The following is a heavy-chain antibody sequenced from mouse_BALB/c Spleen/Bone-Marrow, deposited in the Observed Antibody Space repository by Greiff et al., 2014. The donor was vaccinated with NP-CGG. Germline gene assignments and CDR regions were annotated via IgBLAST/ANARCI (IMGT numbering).Heavy chain of an antibody. Sequence: EVQVVESGGDLVKPGGSLKLSCAASGFTFSTYGMSWVRQTPDKRLEWVATISSGGGYTYSPDSVKGRFTISRDNAKSTLYLQMGSLKSEDTAMYYCSRQDTWDPYAMNYWGQGTSVTVS. V-gene: IGHV5-6*01. CDR1: GFTFSTYG. D-gene: IGHD4-1*01. CDR3: SRQDTWDPYAMNY. CDR2: ISSGGGYT. J-gene: IGHJ4*01.